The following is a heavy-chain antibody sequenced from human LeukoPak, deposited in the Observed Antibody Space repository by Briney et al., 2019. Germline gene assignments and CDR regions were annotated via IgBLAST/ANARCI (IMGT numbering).Heavy chain of an antibody. CDR1: GGSISSSDYY. D-gene: IGHD2-15*01. V-gene: IGHV4-39*01. CDR2: IYYSGST. J-gene: IGHJ4*02. Sequence: SETLSLTCTVSGGSISSSDYYWGWIRQPPGKGLEWIGSIYYSGSTYYSPSLNSRVTISVDTSKNQFSLKLSSVTAADTAVYYCARKADYFDFWGQGILVTVSS. CDR3: ARKADYFDF.